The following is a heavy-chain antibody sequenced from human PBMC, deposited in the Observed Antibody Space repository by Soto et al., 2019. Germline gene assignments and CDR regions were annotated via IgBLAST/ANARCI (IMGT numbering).Heavy chain of an antibody. Sequence: EVQLVESGGGLVQPGRSLRLSCAAPGFTFDDYAMHWVRQAPGKGLEWVSGISWNSGSIGYADSVKGRFTISRDNAKNSLYLQMNSLRAEDTALYYCAKDFYSSSAGNAFDIWGQGTMVTVSS. V-gene: IGHV3-9*01. CDR3: AKDFYSSSAGNAFDI. CDR2: ISWNSGSI. CDR1: GFTFDDYA. J-gene: IGHJ3*02. D-gene: IGHD6-6*01.